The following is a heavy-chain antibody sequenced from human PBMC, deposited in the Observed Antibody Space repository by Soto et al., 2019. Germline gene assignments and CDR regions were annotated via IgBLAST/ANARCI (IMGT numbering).Heavy chain of an antibody. V-gene: IGHV1-18*01. CDR1: GYTFTTYA. CDR3: ARGPHITSGYYYGMDV. J-gene: IGHJ6*02. D-gene: IGHD1-1*01. Sequence: GASVKVSCKASGYTFTTYAVSWVRQAPGQGLEWMGWISAYNGITNYAQKFEDRVTMTTDTSTNTAYMELTSLRSDDTAVYYCARGPHITSGYYYGMDVWGQGTTVTVSS. CDR2: ISAYNGIT.